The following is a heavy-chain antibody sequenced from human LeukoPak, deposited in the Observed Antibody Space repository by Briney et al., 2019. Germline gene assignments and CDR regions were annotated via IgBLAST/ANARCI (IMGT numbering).Heavy chain of an antibody. CDR3: ARGNRLYTSSWSALAFDI. V-gene: IGHV1-8*01. Sequence: ASVKVSCKASGYTFTNYDINWVRQATGQGLEWMGWVNPISGYTGFAQKFQGRVTMTGDTSISTAYMELSSLTSEDAAVYYCARGNRLYTSSWSALAFDIWGQGTMVTVSS. CDR1: GYTFTNYD. J-gene: IGHJ3*02. D-gene: IGHD6-13*01. CDR2: VNPISGYT.